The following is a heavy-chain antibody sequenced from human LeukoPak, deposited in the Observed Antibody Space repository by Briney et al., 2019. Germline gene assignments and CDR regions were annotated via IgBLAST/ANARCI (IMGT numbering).Heavy chain of an antibody. CDR1: GFTFSSYS. CDR3: ARDRPSSGWLDY. D-gene: IGHD6-19*01. CDR2: ISSSSSYI. V-gene: IGHV3-21*01. J-gene: IGHJ4*02. Sequence: GGSLRLSCAASGFTFSSYSMNWVRQAPGKGLEWVSSISSSSSYIYYADSVKGRFTISRDNAKNSLYLQMNSLRAEDTAVYYCARDRPSSGWLDYWGQGTLVTVSS.